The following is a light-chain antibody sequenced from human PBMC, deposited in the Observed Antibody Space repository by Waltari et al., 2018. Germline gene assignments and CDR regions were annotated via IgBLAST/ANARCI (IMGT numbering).Light chain of an antibody. J-gene: IGLJ3*02. CDR2: NTN. Sequence: QTVVTQEPSFSVSPGGTVTPTCGLSSGPVSSSYYPSWYQQTPGQTPRTLIYNTNTRSSGVPDRFSGSILGNKAALTITGAQADDESDYYCVLYMGRGVWVFGGGTKLTVL. CDR3: VLYMGRGVWV. V-gene: IGLV8-61*01. CDR1: SGPVSSSYY.